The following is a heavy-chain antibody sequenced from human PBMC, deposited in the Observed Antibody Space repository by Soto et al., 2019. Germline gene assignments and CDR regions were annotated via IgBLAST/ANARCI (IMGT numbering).Heavy chain of an antibody. V-gene: IGHV3-23*01. D-gene: IGHD2-15*01. CDR1: GFTFSSYA. J-gene: IGHJ4*02. CDR2: ISGSGGST. CDR3: AKDRSPSYCSGGSCYYDY. Sequence: GGSLRLSCAASGFTFSSYAMSWVRQAPGKGLEWVSAISGSGGSTYYADSVKGRFTISRDNSKNTLYLQMNSLRAEDTAVYYCAKDRSPSYCSGGSCYYDYWGQGTLVTVSS.